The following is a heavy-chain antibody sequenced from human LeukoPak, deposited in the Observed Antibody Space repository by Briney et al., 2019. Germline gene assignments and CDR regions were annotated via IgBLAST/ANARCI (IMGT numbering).Heavy chain of an antibody. V-gene: IGHV1-46*01. J-gene: IGHJ6*03. CDR2: INPSGGST. Sequence: GASVKVSCKASGYTFTSYYMHWVRQAPGQGLEWMGIINPSGGSTSYAQKFQGRVTMTRDMSTSTVYMELSSLRSEDTAVYYCAREAGTTSYTYYYMGVWGKGTTVTVSS. CDR3: AREAGTTSYTYYYMGV. D-gene: IGHD1-1*01. CDR1: GYTFTSYY.